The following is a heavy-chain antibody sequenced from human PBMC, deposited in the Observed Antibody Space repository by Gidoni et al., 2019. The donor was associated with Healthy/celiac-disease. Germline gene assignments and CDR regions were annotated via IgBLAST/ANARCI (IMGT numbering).Heavy chain of an antibody. V-gene: IGHV5-10-1*03. Sequence: EVQLVQSGAEVKKHGESLRISCKGSGYSFTNYFISWVRQMPGKGLEWMGRIDPSDSYTTYSPSFQGHVTISADKSISTAYLQWSSLKASDTAMYYCARHAGEVSHDYWGQGILVTVSS. CDR2: IDPSDSYT. J-gene: IGHJ4*02. CDR3: ARHAGEVSHDY. D-gene: IGHD2-21*01. CDR1: GYSFTNYF.